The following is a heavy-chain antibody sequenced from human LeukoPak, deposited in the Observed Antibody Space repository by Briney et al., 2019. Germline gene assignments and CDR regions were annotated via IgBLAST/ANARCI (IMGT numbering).Heavy chain of an antibody. CDR1: GFTFKSYA. CDR2: INTNGANT. D-gene: IGHD6-6*01. CDR3: VKGLDYSSSQVDS. Sequence: GGSLRLSCSASGFTFKSYAMHWVRQAPGKGLEYVSSINTNGANTYYADSVKGRFTISRDNSRNTVYVQMNSLTPEDTAVYYCVKGLDYSSSQVDSWGQGTLVTVSS. V-gene: IGHV3-64*05. J-gene: IGHJ4*02.